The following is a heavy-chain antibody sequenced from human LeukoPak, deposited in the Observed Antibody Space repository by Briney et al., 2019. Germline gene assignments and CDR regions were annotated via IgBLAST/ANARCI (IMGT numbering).Heavy chain of an antibody. V-gene: IGHV3-30*04. CDR1: GFTLSSYA. CDR2: ISYDGSNK. Sequence: PGRSLRLSCAASGFTLSSYAMHWVRQAPGKGLEWVAVISYDGSNKYYADSVKGRFTISRDNSKNTLYLQMNSLRAEDTAVYYCARGDRQTTYYYDSSGYYRLVAIDYWGQGTLVTVSS. D-gene: IGHD3-22*01. CDR3: ARGDRQTTYYYDSSGYYRLVAIDY. J-gene: IGHJ4*02.